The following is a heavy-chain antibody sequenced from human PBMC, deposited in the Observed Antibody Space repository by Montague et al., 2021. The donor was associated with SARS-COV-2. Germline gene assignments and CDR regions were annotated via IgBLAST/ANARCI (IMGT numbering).Heavy chain of an antibody. D-gene: IGHD2-15*01. CDR2: GST. CDR3: ARLRRPIYCSGGSCYTYNWFDP. Sequence: GSTNYNPSLKSRVTISVDTSKDQFSLKLSSVTAADTAVYYCARLRRPIYCSGGSCYTYNWFDPWGQGTLVTVSS. V-gene: IGHV4-59*08. J-gene: IGHJ5*02.